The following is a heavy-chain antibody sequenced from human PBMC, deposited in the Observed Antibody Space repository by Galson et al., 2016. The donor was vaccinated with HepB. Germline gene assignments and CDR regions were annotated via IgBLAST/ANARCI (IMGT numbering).Heavy chain of an antibody. Sequence: SCAASGFTFSGSAMHWVRQASGKGLEWVGRIRSKANSYATAYAASVKGRFTISRDDSKNTAYLQMNSLKTEDTAVYYCTRPARDYGDYGVYYYGMDVWGQGTTVTVSS. CDR3: TRPARDYGDYGVYYYGMDV. CDR1: GFTFSGSA. J-gene: IGHJ6*02. CDR2: IRSKANSYAT. V-gene: IGHV3-73*01. D-gene: IGHD4-17*01.